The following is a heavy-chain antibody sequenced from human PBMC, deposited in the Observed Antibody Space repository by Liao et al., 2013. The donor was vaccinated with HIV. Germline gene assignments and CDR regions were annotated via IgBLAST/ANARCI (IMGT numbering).Heavy chain of an antibody. CDR2: IYASGST. J-gene: IGHJ5*02. CDR3: AREKKGYYDFWSGYPNWFDP. CDR1: GGSISSYY. Sequence: QVQLQESGPGLVKPSETLSLTCTVSGGSISSYYWSWIRQPAGKELEWIGRIYASGSTNYNPSLKSRITMSVDTSKNQFSLKLSSLTAADTAVYYCAREKKGYYDFWSGYPNWFDPWGQGTLVTVSS. D-gene: IGHD3-3*01. V-gene: IGHV4-4*07.